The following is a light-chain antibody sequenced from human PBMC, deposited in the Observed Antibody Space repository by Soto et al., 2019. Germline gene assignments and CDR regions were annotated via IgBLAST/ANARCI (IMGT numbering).Light chain of an antibody. J-gene: IGLJ1*01. Sequence: QSVLTQPASVSGSPGQSITISCTGTRSDVGGYNYVSWYQQQSGKAPKLMIHEVSNRPSGVSNRFSGSKSGNTASLTISGLQAEDEADYYCSSYTSSRAYVFGIGTKVTVL. V-gene: IGLV2-14*01. CDR2: EVS. CDR1: RSDVGGYNY. CDR3: SSYTSSRAYV.